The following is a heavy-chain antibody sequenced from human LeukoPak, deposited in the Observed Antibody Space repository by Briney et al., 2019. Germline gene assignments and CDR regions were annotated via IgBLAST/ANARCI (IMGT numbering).Heavy chain of an antibody. Sequence: QPGGSLRLSCAASGFTFSSYGMHWVRQAPGKGLEWVAFIRYDGSNKYYADSVKGRFTISRDNSKNTLYLQMNSLRAEDTAVYYCASSWVESSGSPLRHWGQGTLVTVSS. CDR1: GFTFSSYG. D-gene: IGHD3-10*01. V-gene: IGHV3-30*02. CDR2: IRYDGSNK. J-gene: IGHJ4*02. CDR3: ASSWVESSGSPLRH.